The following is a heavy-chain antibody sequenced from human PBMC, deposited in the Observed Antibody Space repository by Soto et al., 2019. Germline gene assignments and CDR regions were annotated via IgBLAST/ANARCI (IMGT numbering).Heavy chain of an antibody. CDR2: ISTLNGNT. CDR3: ARRVQVSLPDYYGMDV. J-gene: IGHJ6*02. CDR1: GYDYVTYA. D-gene: IGHD1-1*01. Sequence: QAQLVQSGAEVKKPGASVNVSCKASGYDYVTYAITWVRQRPGQGLEWMGWISTLNGNTNYAQNFQGRVTMTTDTSTRIVHLALRSLRSVDTAVYYCARRVQVSLPDYYGMDVWGQGTTVTVSS. V-gene: IGHV1-18*01.